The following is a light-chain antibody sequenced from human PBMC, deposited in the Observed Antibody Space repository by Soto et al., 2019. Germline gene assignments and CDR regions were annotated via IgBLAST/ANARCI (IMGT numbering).Light chain of an antibody. CDR2: LGS. J-gene: IGKJ3*01. Sequence: DIVMTQSPLSLPVTPGEPASISCRSSQSLLHSNGYNYLVWYLQKPGQSPQLLIYLGSNRASGVPDRFSGSGSGTDFTLKISRVEAEDVGVYYCMQALQTSFTFGPGTKVDIK. CDR3: MQALQTSFT. V-gene: IGKV2-28*01. CDR1: QSLLHSNGYNY.